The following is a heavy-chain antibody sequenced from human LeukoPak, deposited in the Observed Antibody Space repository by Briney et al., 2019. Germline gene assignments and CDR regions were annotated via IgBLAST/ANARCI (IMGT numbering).Heavy chain of an antibody. D-gene: IGHD3-3*01. Sequence: GGSLRLSCGGSGFTFKSFSMHWVRQAPGKGLEWVSDISSNSGIKSYADSVKGRFTISRDNAKNSLYLQMNSLRAEDTAVYYCATFGVIVRNNYLDYWGQGALVAVSS. CDR3: ATFGVIVRNNYLDY. V-gene: IGHV3-48*01. CDR2: ISSNSGIK. CDR1: GFTFKSFS. J-gene: IGHJ4*02.